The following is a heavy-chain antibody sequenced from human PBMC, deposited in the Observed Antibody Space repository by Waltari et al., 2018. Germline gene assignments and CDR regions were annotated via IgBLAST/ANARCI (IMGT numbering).Heavy chain of an antibody. CDR1: EFTFRPSF. V-gene: IGHV3-48*02. CDR2: ISSSGSTT. CDR3: AGTFYFDS. Sequence: QRVQSGGGLVQPGGSLRLSWAASEFTFRPSFMNWVRQAPGKGLEWLAYISSSGSTTYYADSVKGRFTISRDNAKNSLYLQMNSLRDEDTAVYYCAGTFYFDSWGQGTLVTVSS. J-gene: IGHJ4*02.